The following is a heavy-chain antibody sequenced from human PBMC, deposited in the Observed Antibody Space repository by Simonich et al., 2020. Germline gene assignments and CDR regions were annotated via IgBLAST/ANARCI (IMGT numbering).Heavy chain of an antibody. CDR2: INPNSGGT. V-gene: IGHV1-2*06. CDR3: ARVPGIYYYYGMDV. D-gene: IGHD3-10*01. Sequence: GAEVKKPGASVKVSCKASGYTFTGYDMHWVRQSPGQVLELMGRINPNSGGTNYAQKFQGRVTMTRDTSISTAYMELSRLRSDDTAVDYCARVPGIYYYYGMDVWGQGTTVTVSS. J-gene: IGHJ6*02. CDR1: GYTFTGYD.